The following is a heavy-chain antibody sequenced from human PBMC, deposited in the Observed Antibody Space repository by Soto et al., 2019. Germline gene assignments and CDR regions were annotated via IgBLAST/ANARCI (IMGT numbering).Heavy chain of an antibody. D-gene: IGHD3-10*01. CDR2: INWNGGST. J-gene: IGHJ4*02. V-gene: IGHV3-20*04. CDR3: ARLYGSGSTRRVRIDY. Sequence: EVQLVESGGGVVRPGGSLRLSCAASGFTFDDYGMSWVRQAPGKGLEWASGINWNGGSTGYADSVKGRFTISRDNAKNSLYLQMNSLRAEDTALYYCARLYGSGSTRRVRIDYWGQGTLVTVSS. CDR1: GFTFDDYG.